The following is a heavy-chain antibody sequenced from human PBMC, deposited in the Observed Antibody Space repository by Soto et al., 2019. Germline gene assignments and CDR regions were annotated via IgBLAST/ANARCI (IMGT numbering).Heavy chain of an antibody. D-gene: IGHD4-17*01. CDR1: GGSISSGGYY. V-gene: IGHV4-31*03. J-gene: IGHJ4*02. CDR3: ASAPTEDYGDYAAFDY. Sequence: SETLSLTCTVSGGSISSGGYYWSWIRQHPGKGLEWIGYIYYSGSTYYNPSLKSRVTISVDTSKNQFSLKLSSVTAADTAVYYCASAPTEDYGDYAAFDYWGQGTLVTVSS. CDR2: IYYSGST.